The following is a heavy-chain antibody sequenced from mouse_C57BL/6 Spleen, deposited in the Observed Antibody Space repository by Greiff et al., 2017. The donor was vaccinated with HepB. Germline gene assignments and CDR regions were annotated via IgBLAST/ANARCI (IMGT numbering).Heavy chain of an antibody. J-gene: IGHJ1*03. Sequence: EVKLVESGGGLVKPGGSLKLSCAASGFTFSSYAMSWVRQTPEKRLEWVATISDGGSYTYYPDNVKGRFTISRDNAKNNLYLQMSHLKSEDTAMYYCARASYYYGSSYTVDFDVWGTGTTVTVSS. CDR3: ARASYYYGSSYTVDFDV. CDR2: ISDGGSYT. CDR1: GFTFSSYA. D-gene: IGHD1-1*01. V-gene: IGHV5-4*03.